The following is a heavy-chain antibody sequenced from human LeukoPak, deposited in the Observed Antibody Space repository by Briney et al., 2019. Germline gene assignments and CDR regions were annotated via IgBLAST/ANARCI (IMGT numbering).Heavy chain of an antibody. D-gene: IGHD2-15*01. J-gene: IGHJ6*02. CDR2: IIPILGIA. CDR1: GGTFSSYT. Sequence: ASVKVSCKASGGTFSSYTISWVRQAPGQGLEWMGRIIPILGIANYAQKFQGRVTITADKSTSTAYMELSSLRSEDTAVYYCAREERLGYCSGGYGMDVWGQGTTVTVSS. V-gene: IGHV1-69*04. CDR3: AREERLGYCSGGYGMDV.